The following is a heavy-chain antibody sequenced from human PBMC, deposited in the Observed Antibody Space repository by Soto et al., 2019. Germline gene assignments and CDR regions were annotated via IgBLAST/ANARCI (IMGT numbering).Heavy chain of an antibody. CDR3: ARVGYRYGHWFYYGMDV. Sequence: SDTRSLTCTVSGGALSSHYGSFMRQCRGKGLEWIGYIYYSGNTNYNPSLESRVTISVDTSKNQFPVKLSSVTAADTAVYYCARVGYRYGHWFYYGMDVWGQGTPVTVSS. D-gene: IGHD5-18*01. V-gene: IGHV4-59*11. CDR2: IYYSGNT. CDR1: GGALSSHY. J-gene: IGHJ6*02.